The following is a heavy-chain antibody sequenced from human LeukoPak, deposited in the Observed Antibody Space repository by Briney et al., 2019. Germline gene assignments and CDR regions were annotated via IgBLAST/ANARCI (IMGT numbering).Heavy chain of an antibody. J-gene: IGHJ4*02. CDR2: IRYDGGNK. CDR1: GFTFSSYG. V-gene: IGHV3-30*02. Sequence: GGSLRLSCAASGFTFSSYGMHWVRQAPGKGLEWVAFIRYDGGNKYYADSVKGRLTISRDNSKNTLYLQMNSLRAEDTAVYYCAKDSISYGGFDYWGQGTLVTVSS. D-gene: IGHD3-3*02. CDR3: AKDSISYGGFDY.